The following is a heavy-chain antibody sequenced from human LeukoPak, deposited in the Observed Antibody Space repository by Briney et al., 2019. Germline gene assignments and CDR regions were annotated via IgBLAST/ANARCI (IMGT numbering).Heavy chain of an antibody. CDR1: GFTFSSYA. Sequence: PGGSLRLSCAASGFTFSSYAMHWVRQAPGKGLEWVAVISYDGSNKYYADSVKGRFTISRDNSKNTLYLQMNSLRAEDTAVYYCARDGIAARQRHFDYWGQGTLVTVSS. V-gene: IGHV3-30*04. J-gene: IGHJ4*02. D-gene: IGHD6-6*01. CDR3: ARDGIAARQRHFDY. CDR2: ISYDGSNK.